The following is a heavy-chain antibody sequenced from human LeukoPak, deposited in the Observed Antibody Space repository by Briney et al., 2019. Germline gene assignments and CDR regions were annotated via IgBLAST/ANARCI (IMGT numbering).Heavy chain of an antibody. V-gene: IGHV3-30-3*01. D-gene: IGHD2-2*01. CDR3: ARPQDIVVVPAADYGMDV. J-gene: IGHJ6*02. CDR1: GFTFSSYA. CDR2: ISYDGSNK. Sequence: GGSLRLSCAASGFTFSSYAMHWVRQAPGKGLEWVAVISYDGSNKYYADSVKGRFTISRDNSKNTLYLQMNSLRAEDTAVYYCARPQDIVVVPAADYGMDVWGQGTTVTVSS.